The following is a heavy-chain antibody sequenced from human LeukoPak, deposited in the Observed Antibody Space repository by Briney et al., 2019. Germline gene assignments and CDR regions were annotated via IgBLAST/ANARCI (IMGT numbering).Heavy chain of an antibody. D-gene: IGHD6-13*01. J-gene: IGHJ4*02. CDR2: IRYDGSNK. V-gene: IGHV3-30*02. CDR1: GFIFSSYG. Sequence: GGSLRLSCAASGFIFSSYGMHWVRQAPGKGLEWVAFIRYDGSNKYYADSVKGRFTISRDNSKNTLYLQMNSLRAEDAAVYYCAKDWSPASGRGGYFDYWGQGTLVTVSS. CDR3: AKDWSPASGRGGYFDY.